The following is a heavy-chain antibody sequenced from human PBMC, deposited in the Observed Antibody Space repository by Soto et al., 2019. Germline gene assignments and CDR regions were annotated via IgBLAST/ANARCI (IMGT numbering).Heavy chain of an antibody. CDR1: GGTFSTST. CDR2: IIPILDTA. D-gene: IGHD5-12*01. V-gene: IGHV1-69*08. CDR3: ARDSPIGSVFSGYDAIDI. J-gene: IGHJ4*02. Sequence: QVQLVQSGAEVKEPGSSVKVSCKASGGTFSTSTFTWVRQAPGQGLEWMGRIIPILDTADYAQKFQGNVTIPADKSTSTGFMELSSLRSEDTGMYYCARDSPIGSVFSGYDAIDIWGQGTLVTVSP.